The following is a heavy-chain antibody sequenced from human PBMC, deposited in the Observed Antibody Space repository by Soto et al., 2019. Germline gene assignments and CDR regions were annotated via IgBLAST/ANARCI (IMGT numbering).Heavy chain of an antibody. CDR2: LFGGGFGP. D-gene: IGHD3-16*01. CDR1: GFPFDNYA. V-gene: IGHV3-23*01. Sequence: VQLLQSGGGLVQPGGSLRLSCAASGFPFDNYAMAWVRQTPGRGLEWVARLFGGGFGPDYADSVKGRFTISRDNSKNTLYLQMNSLRGEDTAVYFCAKMRGMEVWAYHFDYWGQGVLVSVSS. CDR3: AKMRGMEVWAYHFDY. J-gene: IGHJ4*02.